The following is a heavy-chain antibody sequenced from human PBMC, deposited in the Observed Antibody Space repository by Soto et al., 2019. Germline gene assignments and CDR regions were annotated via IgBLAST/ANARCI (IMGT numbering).Heavy chain of an antibody. CDR2: IYYSGST. V-gene: IGHV4-39*01. CDR3: ASRYYYDSSGYNLDDAFDI. CDR1: GGSISSSSYY. D-gene: IGHD3-22*01. Sequence: SETLSLTCTVSGGSISSSSYYWGWIRQPPGKGLEWIGSIYYSGSTYYNPSLKSRVTISVDTSKNQFSLKLSSVTAADTAVYYCASRYYYDSSGYNLDDAFDIWGQGTMVTVSS. J-gene: IGHJ3*02.